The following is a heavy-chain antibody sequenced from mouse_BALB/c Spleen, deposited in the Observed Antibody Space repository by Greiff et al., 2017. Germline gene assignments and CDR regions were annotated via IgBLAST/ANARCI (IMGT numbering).Heavy chain of an antibody. CDR1: GYAFSSYW. J-gene: IGHJ2*01. V-gene: IGHV1-80*01. Sequence: VQLQQSGAELVRPGSSVKISCKASGYAFSSYWMNWVKQRPGQGLEWIGQIYPGDGDTNYNGKFKGKATLTADKSSSTAYMQLSSLTSEDSAVYFCAREGITTNFDYWGQGTTLTVSS. CDR2: IYPGDGDT. CDR3: AREGITTNFDY. D-gene: IGHD1-1*01.